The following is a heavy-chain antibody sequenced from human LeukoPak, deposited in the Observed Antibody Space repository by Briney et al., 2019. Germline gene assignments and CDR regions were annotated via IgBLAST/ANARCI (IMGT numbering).Heavy chain of an antibody. CDR1: GFTFSSYG. Sequence: GGSLRLSCAASGFTFSSYGMHWVRQAPGKGLEWVAFIRNDGSNKYYADSVKGRFTISRDNSKNTLYLQMNSLRAEDTAVYYCAKDLGYCSSTSCYGVDYWGQGTLVTVSS. CDR2: IRNDGSNK. D-gene: IGHD2-2*03. CDR3: AKDLGYCSSTSCYGVDY. J-gene: IGHJ4*02. V-gene: IGHV3-30*02.